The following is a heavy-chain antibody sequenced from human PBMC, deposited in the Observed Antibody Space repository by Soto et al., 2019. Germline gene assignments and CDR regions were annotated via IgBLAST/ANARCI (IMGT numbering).Heavy chain of an antibody. Sequence: PSETLSLTCTVSGGSISSYYWSWIRQPPGKGLEWIGYIYYSGSTNYNPSLKSRVTISVDTSKNQFSLKLSSVTAADTAVYYCATNGDSSGYPGIYFDYWGQGTLVTVSS. J-gene: IGHJ4*02. CDR3: ATNGDSSGYPGIYFDY. D-gene: IGHD3-22*01. CDR1: GGSISSYY. CDR2: IYYSGST. V-gene: IGHV4-59*01.